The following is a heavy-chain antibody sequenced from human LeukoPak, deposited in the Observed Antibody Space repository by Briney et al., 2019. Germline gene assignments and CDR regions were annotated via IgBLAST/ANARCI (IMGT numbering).Heavy chain of an antibody. CDR1: GGSISSSSYY. V-gene: IGHV4-39*01. CDR2: IYYSGST. CDR3: ARRYYAHFDY. D-gene: IGHD3-22*01. Sequence: PSETLSLTCTVSGGSISSSSYYWGWIRQPPGKGLEWIGSIYYSGSTYYNPSLESRVTISVDTSKNQLSLKLSSVTAADTAVYYCARRYYAHFDYWGQGTLVTVSS. J-gene: IGHJ4*02.